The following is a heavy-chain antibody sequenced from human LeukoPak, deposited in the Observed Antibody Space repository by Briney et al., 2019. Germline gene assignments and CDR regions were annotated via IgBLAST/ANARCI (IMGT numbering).Heavy chain of an antibody. Sequence: ASVKVSCKASGYTFTSYGISWVRQAPGQGLEWMGWISAYNGNTNYAQKLQGRVTMTTDTSTSTAYMELSRLRSDDTAVYYCARDLEWELLFGPDRWGQGTLVTVSS. D-gene: IGHD1-26*01. J-gene: IGHJ5*02. CDR3: ARDLEWELLFGPDR. CDR1: GYTFTSYG. CDR2: ISAYNGNT. V-gene: IGHV1-18*01.